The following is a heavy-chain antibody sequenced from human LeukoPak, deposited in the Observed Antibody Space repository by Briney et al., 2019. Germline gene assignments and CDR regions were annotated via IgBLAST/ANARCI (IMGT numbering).Heavy chain of an antibody. CDR1: GYTFTSYY. Sequence: ASVKVSCTAPGYTFTSYYIHWVRQAPGQGLEWMGIINPSGGSTSYAEKFQGRVTMTRDTSTSTVYMELSSLRSEDTAVYYCARVGAATDYYFYYGMDVWGQGTTVTVFS. CDR2: INPSGGST. D-gene: IGHD2-15*01. V-gene: IGHV1-46*01. CDR3: ARVGAATDYYFYYGMDV. J-gene: IGHJ6*02.